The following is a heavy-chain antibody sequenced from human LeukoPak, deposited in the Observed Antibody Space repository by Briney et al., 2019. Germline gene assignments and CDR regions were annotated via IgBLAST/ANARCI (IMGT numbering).Heavy chain of an antibody. CDR1: GGSISSSSYY. V-gene: IGHV4-61*01. Sequence: PSETLSLTCTVSGGSISSSSYYWSWIRQPPGKGLEWIGYIYYSGSTNYNPSLKSRVTISVDTSKNQFSLKLSSVTAADTAVYYCARDSESYQPYYYYGMDVWGQGTTVTVSS. J-gene: IGHJ6*02. D-gene: IGHD1-26*01. CDR2: IYYSGST. CDR3: ARDSESYQPYYYYGMDV.